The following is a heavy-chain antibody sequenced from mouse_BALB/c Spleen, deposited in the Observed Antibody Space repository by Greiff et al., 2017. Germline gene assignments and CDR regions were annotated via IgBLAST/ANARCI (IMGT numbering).Heavy chain of an antibody. CDR3: ARGPGYAMDY. CDR2: ISYSGST. V-gene: IGHV3-2*02. J-gene: IGHJ4*01. Sequence: VQLKESGPGLVKPSQSLSLTCTVTGYSITSDYAWNWIRQFPGNKLEWMGYISYSGSTSYNPSLKSRISITRDTSKNQFFLQLNSVTTEDTATYYCARGPGYAMDYWGQGTSVTVSS. CDR1: GYSITSDYA.